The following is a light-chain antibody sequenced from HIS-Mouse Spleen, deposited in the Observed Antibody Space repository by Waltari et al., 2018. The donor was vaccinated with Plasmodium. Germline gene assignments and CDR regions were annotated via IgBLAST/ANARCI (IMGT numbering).Light chain of an antibody. J-gene: IGKJ3*01. Sequence: EIVMTQSPATLSVSPGDRATLSCRASPRVSSHLAWYQHKPGQAPRLLIYGASTRATGIPVRFSGSGSETAVTLTISSLQSEDFAVYYCQQYNNWAFTFGPGTKVDIK. CDR2: GAS. CDR1: PRVSSH. V-gene: IGKV3-15*01. CDR3: QQYNNWAFT.